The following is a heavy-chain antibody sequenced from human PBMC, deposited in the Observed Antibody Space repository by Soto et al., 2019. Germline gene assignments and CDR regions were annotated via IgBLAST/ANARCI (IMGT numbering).Heavy chain of an antibody. CDR2: INHSGNT. V-gene: IGHV4-34*01. J-gene: IGHJ6*02. Sequence: QVQLQQWGAGLLKPSETLSLTCAVYGGSFSGYYWSWLRQPPGKGPEWIGEINHSGNTKYTPSLESRVTRSVDTSKNQFSLKLNSVSAADTAVDYCARTGGMDVWSQGATVTVSS. CDR3: ARTGGMDV. CDR1: GGSFSGYY.